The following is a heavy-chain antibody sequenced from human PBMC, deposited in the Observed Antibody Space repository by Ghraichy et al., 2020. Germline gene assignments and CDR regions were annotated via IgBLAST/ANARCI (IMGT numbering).Heavy chain of an antibody. CDR3: ARDRGYSYFFDF. CDR1: GFTFSSYT. J-gene: IGHJ4*02. V-gene: IGHV3-48*01. D-gene: IGHD5-18*01. Sequence: GSLSLSCAASGFTFSSYTMNWVRQAPGKGLEWISYIGLTNSTIYYADSVKGRFTISRDNAKNSLYLQMNSLRAEDTAIYYCARDRGYSYFFDFWGQGTLVTVSS. CDR2: IGLTNSTI.